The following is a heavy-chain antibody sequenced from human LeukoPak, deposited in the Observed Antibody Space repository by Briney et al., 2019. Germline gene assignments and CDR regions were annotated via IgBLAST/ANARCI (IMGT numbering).Heavy chain of an antibody. CDR2: ISSTSAYI. CDR1: GFALKSYS. V-gene: IGHV3-21*04. Sequence: GGSLRLSCAGSGFALKSYSLSWVRQAPGKGLEWVSSISSTSAYIYYADSVKGRFTISRDNVDNVVYLQMNSLRAEDTAVYYCARGRMTTVTPGVYWGQGTLVTVSS. D-gene: IGHD4-17*01. J-gene: IGHJ4*02. CDR3: ARGRMTTVTPGVY.